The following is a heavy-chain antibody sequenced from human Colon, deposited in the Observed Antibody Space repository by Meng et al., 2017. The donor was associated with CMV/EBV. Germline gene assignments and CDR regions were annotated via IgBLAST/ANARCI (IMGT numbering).Heavy chain of an antibody. Sequence: ASVMVSCKPSVYTFTRYYIHWLRQAPGQGPEWMAIINPSNGATAYAQKFQGRVTLTTDTSTGTVYMEMRSLEPVDTAVYYCARDRETSYDFWSGYRFDYWGQGALVTVSS. D-gene: IGHD3-3*01. J-gene: IGHJ4*02. CDR1: VYTFTRYY. CDR2: INPSNGAT. CDR3: ARDRETSYDFWSGYRFDY. V-gene: IGHV1-46*01.